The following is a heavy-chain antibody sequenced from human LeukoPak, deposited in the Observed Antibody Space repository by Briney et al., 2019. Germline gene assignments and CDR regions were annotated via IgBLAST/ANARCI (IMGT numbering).Heavy chain of an antibody. CDR3: ARDDSSSFDL. CDR2: IYYSGST. V-gene: IGHV4-59*01. D-gene: IGHD6-13*01. J-gene: IGHJ2*01. Sequence: SETLSLTCTVSGGSISSYYWSWIRQPPGKGLEWIGYIYYSGSTNYNPSLKSRVTISVDTSKNQFSLKLSSVTAADTAVYYCARDDSSSFDLWGRGTLVTASS. CDR1: GGSISSYY.